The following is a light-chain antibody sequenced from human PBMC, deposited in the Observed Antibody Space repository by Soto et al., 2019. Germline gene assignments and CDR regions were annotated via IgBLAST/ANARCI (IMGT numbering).Light chain of an antibody. V-gene: IGLV1-47*01. Sequence: QSVLTQPPSASGTPGQRVTISCSGSSSNIESNYVYWYQQLPGTAPKLLIYRNNQRPSGVPDRFSGSKSGTSASLAISGLRSEDEADYCCAAWDDSLSGVLFGGGTKLTVL. CDR3: AAWDDSLSGVL. CDR2: RNN. J-gene: IGLJ2*01. CDR1: SSNIESNY.